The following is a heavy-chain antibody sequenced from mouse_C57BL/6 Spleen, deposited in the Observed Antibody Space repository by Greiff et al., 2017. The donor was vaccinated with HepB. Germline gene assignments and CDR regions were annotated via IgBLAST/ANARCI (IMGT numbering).Heavy chain of an antibody. J-gene: IGHJ3*01. CDR2: IDPSDSYT. CDR1: GYTFTSYW. Sequence: QVHVKQPGAELVMPGASVKLSCKASGYTFTSYWMHWVKQRPGQGLEWIGEIDPSDSYTNYNQKFKGKSTLTVDKSSSTAYMQLSSLTSEDSAVYYCARSGYGSSLRFAYWGQGTLVTVSA. V-gene: IGHV1-69*01. D-gene: IGHD1-1*01. CDR3: ARSGYGSSLRFAY.